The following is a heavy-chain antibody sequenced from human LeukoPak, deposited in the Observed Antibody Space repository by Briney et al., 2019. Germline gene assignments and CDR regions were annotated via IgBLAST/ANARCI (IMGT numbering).Heavy chain of an antibody. CDR1: GGSFSGYY. CDR3: TTGTTSPDYYYYGMDV. J-gene: IGHJ6*02. Sequence: PSETLSLTCAVYGGSFSGYYWSWIRQPPGKGLEWIGEINHSGSTNYNPSLKSRVTISVDTSKNQFSLKLSSVTAADTAVYYCTTGTTSPDYYYYGMDVWGQGTTVTVSS. V-gene: IGHV4-34*01. D-gene: IGHD1-1*01. CDR2: INHSGST.